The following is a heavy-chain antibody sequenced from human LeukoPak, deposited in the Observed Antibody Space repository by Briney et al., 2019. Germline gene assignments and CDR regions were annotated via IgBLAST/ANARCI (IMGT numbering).Heavy chain of an antibody. D-gene: IGHD3-22*01. CDR2: ISPSGGST. CDR3: ARSHYSSGYYPTTYYYYYYMDV. CDR1: GYTFTSNY. V-gene: IGHV1-46*01. J-gene: IGHJ6*03. Sequence: ASVKVSCKAFGYTFTSNYMHWVRQAPGQGPEWMGVISPSGGSTTYAQKFQGRVTITADKSTSTAYMELSSLRSEDTAVYYCARSHYSSGYYPTTYYYYYYMDVWGKGTTVTVSS.